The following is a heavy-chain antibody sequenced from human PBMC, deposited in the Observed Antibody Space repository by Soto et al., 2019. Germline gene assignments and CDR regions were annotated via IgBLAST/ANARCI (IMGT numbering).Heavy chain of an antibody. Sequence: SETLSITCPVSGDSVTNYFWSWMRQPPGKGLEWIGHMYHGGRTNYSPSLKSRVTMSLDSSRNQFSLNLSSVTAADTAVYFCASDPGYCTNGVCPIFDFWGQGLLVTVSS. J-gene: IGHJ4*02. CDR3: ASDPGYCTNGVCPIFDF. CDR1: GDSVTNYF. D-gene: IGHD2-8*01. V-gene: IGHV4-59*02. CDR2: MYHGGRT.